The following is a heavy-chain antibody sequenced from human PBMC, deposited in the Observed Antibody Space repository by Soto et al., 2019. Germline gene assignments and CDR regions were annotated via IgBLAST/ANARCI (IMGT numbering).Heavy chain of an antibody. V-gene: IGHV1-69*13. J-gene: IGHJ4*02. CDR2: IIPIFGTA. D-gene: IGHD5-12*01. CDR1: GGTFSSYA. Sequence: SVKVSCKASGGTFSSYAISWVRQAPGQGLEWMGGIIPIFGTANYAQKFQGRVTITADESTSTAYMELSSLRSEDTAVYYCARTVATIRHPFYYFDYWGQGTLVTVSS. CDR3: ARTVATIRHPFYYFDY.